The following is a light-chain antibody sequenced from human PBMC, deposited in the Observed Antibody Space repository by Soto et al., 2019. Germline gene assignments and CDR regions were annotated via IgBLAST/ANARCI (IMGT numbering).Light chain of an antibody. V-gene: IGKV3-15*01. Sequence: EKGMTQSPATLSVSPGERATLSCRASQSVSRNLAWYQQKPGQAPRLLIFGASTRATGIPDRFSGSGSGTEFTLTISSLQSEDSATYYCLQDINYPWTFGQGTKWIS. CDR3: LQDINYPWT. CDR1: QSVSRN. CDR2: GAS. J-gene: IGKJ1*01.